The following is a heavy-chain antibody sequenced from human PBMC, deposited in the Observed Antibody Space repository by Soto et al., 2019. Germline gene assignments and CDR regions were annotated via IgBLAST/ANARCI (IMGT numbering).Heavy chain of an antibody. J-gene: IGHJ6*04. CDR1: GGSISSGGYY. CDR2: IYYSGST. V-gene: IGHV4-31*03. CDR3: AAYCGGDCSSYGMDV. Sequence: PSETLSLTCTVSGGSISSGGYYWSWIRQHPGKGLEWIGYIYYSGSTYYNPSLKSRVTVSVDTSKNQFSLKLSSVTAADTAVYYCAAYCGGDCSSYGMDVWGKGTTVTVSS. D-gene: IGHD2-21*02.